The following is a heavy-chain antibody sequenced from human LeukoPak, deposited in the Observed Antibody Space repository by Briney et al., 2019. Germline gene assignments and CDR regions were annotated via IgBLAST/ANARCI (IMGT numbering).Heavy chain of an antibody. V-gene: IGHV3-21*01. D-gene: IGHD1-26*01. CDR2: ISSSSSYI. Sequence: GGSLRLSCAASGFTFSSYSMNWVRQAPGKGLEWVSSISSSSSYIYYADSVKGRFTISRDNAKNSLCLQMNSLRAEDTAVYYCARDSGSYWFDYWGQGTLVTVSS. CDR1: GFTFSSYS. J-gene: IGHJ4*02. CDR3: ARDSGSYWFDY.